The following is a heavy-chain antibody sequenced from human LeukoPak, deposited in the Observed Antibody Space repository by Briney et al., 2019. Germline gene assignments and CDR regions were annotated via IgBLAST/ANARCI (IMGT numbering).Heavy chain of an antibody. CDR3: AKQGCPNGVCYSHYYYMDV. D-gene: IGHD2-8*01. CDR2: MSFSGGST. Sequence: GGSLRLSCAASRFTFSSYAMSWVRQAPGKGLEWVSAMSFSGGSTYYADSVKGRFTISRDNSKNTLYLQMNSLRAEDTAVYYCAKQGCPNGVCYSHYYYMDVWGKGTTVTVSS. V-gene: IGHV3-23*01. J-gene: IGHJ6*03. CDR1: RFTFSSYA.